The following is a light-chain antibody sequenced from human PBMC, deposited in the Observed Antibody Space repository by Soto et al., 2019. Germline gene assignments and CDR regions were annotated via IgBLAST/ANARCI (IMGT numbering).Light chain of an antibody. Sequence: DIQMTQSPSTLSGSVGDRVTITCRASQTISSWLAWYQQKPGKAPKLLIYKASTLKSGVTSKFSGSGSGTEFTLTISSLKPDDFATYYCQHYNSYSEAFVQATKVDIK. CDR2: KAS. CDR3: QHYNSYSEA. J-gene: IGKJ1*01. CDR1: QTISSW. V-gene: IGKV1-5*03.